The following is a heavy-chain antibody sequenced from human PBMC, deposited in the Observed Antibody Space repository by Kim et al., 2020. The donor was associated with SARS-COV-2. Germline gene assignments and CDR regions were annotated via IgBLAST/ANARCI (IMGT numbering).Heavy chain of an antibody. CDR3: ARDSPSTIFMDV. D-gene: IGHD3-3*01. Sequence: YYNPSLKSRVTISVDTSKNQFSLKLSSVTAADTAVYYCARDSPSTIFMDVWGQGTTVTVSS. J-gene: IGHJ6*02. V-gene: IGHV4-31*02.